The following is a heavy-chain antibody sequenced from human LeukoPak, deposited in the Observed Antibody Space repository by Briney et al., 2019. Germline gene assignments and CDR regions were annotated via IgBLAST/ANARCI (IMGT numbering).Heavy chain of an antibody. D-gene: IGHD3-10*01. J-gene: IGHJ4*02. V-gene: IGHV3-21*01. CDR1: GFTFSDYT. Sequence: GGSLRLSCAASGFTFSDYTMNWVRQAPGKGLEWVSSISSSSSGIYYADSVRGRLTISRDNAKNSLFLQMYSLRAVDTAVYYCARGTLGEFDYWGRGTLVTVSS. CDR3: ARGTLGEFDY. CDR2: ISSSSSGI.